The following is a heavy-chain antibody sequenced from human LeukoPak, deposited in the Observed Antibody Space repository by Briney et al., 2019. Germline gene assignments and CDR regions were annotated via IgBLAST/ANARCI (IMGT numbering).Heavy chain of an antibody. Sequence: SETLSLTCTVSGVSISSSSFYWGWIRQPPGKGLEWIGSIYYSGTTYYNPSLKSRVTISVDTSKNQFSLKLSSVTAADAAVYYCARDYSDSSGYPGYFDYWGQGTLVTVSS. D-gene: IGHD3-22*01. V-gene: IGHV4-39*02. CDR3: ARDYSDSSGYPGYFDY. CDR1: GVSISSSSFY. CDR2: IYYSGTT. J-gene: IGHJ4*02.